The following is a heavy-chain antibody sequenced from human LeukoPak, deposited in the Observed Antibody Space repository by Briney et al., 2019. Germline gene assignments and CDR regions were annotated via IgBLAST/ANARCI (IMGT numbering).Heavy chain of an antibody. CDR1: GYTFTTYA. J-gene: IGHJ5*02. CDR2: LNAGNGDA. D-gene: IGHD1-26*01. CDR3: ARGGFGLGVGGTKGLDWFDP. Sequence: ASVKVSCKASGYTFTTYAIHWVRQAPGRSLEWMGRLNAGNGDAKYSLNFHDRITMTRDTATSTVYMELNSLRSEDTAIYYCARGGFGLGVGGTKGLDWFDPWGQGTLVTVSS. V-gene: IGHV1-3*01.